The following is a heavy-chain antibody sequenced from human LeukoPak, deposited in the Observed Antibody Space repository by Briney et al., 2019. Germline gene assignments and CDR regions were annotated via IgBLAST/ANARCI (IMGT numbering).Heavy chain of an antibody. CDR1: GYTLTELP. Sequence: ASVKVSCKVSGYTLTELPMHWVRQAPGKGLEWMGGFDPEDGETFYAEKFQGRVTMTEDTSADTAYMELISLRSEDTAVYYCATDRSSGGVDSWGEGTLVTVSS. J-gene: IGHJ4*02. V-gene: IGHV1-24*01. D-gene: IGHD6-19*01. CDR2: FDPEDGET. CDR3: ATDRSSGGVDS.